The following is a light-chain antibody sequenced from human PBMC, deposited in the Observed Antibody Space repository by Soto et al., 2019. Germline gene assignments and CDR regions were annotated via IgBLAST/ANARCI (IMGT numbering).Light chain of an antibody. J-gene: IGKJ2*01. CDR1: QSVTNNF. CDR2: GIS. V-gene: IGKV3-20*01. CDR3: QQYITLPHT. Sequence: ENVLTQSPGTLSLSPGERATLSCRASQSVTNNFFAWYQQKPGRAPRLLIYGISSRATGIPDRFSGSGSGTDFTLTISRLEPEDFVVYYCQQYITLPHTFGQGTKLEVK.